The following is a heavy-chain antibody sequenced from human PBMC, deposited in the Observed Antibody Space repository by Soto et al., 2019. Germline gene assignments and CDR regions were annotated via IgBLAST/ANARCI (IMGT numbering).Heavy chain of an antibody. CDR3: ARDADYGSYYYYYMDV. J-gene: IGHJ6*03. CDR2: IYRGDSA. CDR1: GFTVSSNY. V-gene: IGHV3-66*01. Sequence: GGSLRLSCAASGFTVSSNYMSWVRQAPGKGLEWVSVIYRGDSAYYADSVKGRFTISRDNSKNTLYLQMNSLRAEDTAVYYCARDADYGSYYYYYMDVWGKGTTVTVSS. D-gene: IGHD3-10*01.